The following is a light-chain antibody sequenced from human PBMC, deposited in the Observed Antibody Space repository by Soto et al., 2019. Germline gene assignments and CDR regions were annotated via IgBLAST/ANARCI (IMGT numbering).Light chain of an antibody. V-gene: IGKV1D-16*01. CDR2: AAS. CDR3: QQYNSYPLT. J-gene: IGKJ4*01. CDR1: QGISSW. Sequence: DIQMTQPPSSLSASVGDRVTITCRASQGISSWLAWYQQKPEKAPKSLIHAASSLQSGVPSRFSGSRSGTDFTLTNSSLQPEDFATYYCQQYNSYPLTFGGGTKVEIK.